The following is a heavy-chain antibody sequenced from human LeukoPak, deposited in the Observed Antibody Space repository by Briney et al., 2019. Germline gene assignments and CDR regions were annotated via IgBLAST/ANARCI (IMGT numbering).Heavy chain of an antibody. J-gene: IGHJ3*02. CDR2: INPSGGST. CDR1: GYIFTSYY. CDR3: ARPMTTVTTYDTFHI. D-gene: IGHD4-17*01. V-gene: IGHV1-46*01. Sequence: ASVKVSCKTSGYIFTSYYIHWVRQAPGQGLEWMGIINPSGGSTSYAQKFQGRVTMTRETSTSTVYMELSSLRSEDTAVYYCARPMTTVTTYDTFHIWGQGTMVTVSS.